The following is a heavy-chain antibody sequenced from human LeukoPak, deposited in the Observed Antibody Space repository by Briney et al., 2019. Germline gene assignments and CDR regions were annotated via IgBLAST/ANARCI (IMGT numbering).Heavy chain of an antibody. D-gene: IGHD2-15*01. CDR3: ARVSVDIVVVVAATTYYYGMDV. Sequence: KPSETLSLTCAVYGGSFSGYYWSWIRQPPGKGLEWIGEINHSGSTNYNPSLKSRVTISVDTSKNQFSLTLSSVTAADTAVYYCARVSVDIVVVVAATTYYYGMDVWGKGTTVTVSS. V-gene: IGHV4-34*01. J-gene: IGHJ6*04. CDR2: INHSGST. CDR1: GGSFSGYY.